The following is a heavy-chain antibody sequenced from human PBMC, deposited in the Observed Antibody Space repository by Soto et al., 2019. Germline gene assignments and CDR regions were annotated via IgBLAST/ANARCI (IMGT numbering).Heavy chain of an antibody. Sequence: PSETLSLTCTVSGGSISSGDNYWGWIRQPPGKGLEWIGYIYYSGSVYYNPSLKSRVTISVDRSKNQFSLKLSSVTAADTAVYYCAREPYYFYGMDVWGQGTTVTVSS. J-gene: IGHJ6*02. CDR1: GGSISSGDNY. V-gene: IGHV4-30-4*01. CDR3: AREPYYFYGMDV. CDR2: IYYSGSV.